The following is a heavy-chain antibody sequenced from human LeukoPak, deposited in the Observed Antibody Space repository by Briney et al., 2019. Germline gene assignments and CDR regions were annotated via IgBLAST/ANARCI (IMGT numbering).Heavy chain of an antibody. J-gene: IGHJ4*02. V-gene: IGHV4-39*07. CDR1: GGSISSSSYY. Sequence: PSETLSLTCTVSGGSISSSSYYWGWIRQPPGKGLEWIGSIYYSGSTYYNPSLKSRVTISVDTSKNQFSLKLSSVTAADTAVYYCARRRLNYYGSGSYAHWGQGTLVTVSS. CDR3: ARRRLNYYGSGSYAH. CDR2: IYYSGST. D-gene: IGHD3-10*01.